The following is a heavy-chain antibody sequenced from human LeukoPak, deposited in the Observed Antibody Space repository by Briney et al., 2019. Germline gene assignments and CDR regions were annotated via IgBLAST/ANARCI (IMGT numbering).Heavy chain of an antibody. J-gene: IGHJ4*02. CDR1: GFTFSSYS. CDR3: GRDGTAIVVVVAALDY. V-gene: IGHV3-21*01. Sequence: PGGSLRLSCAASGFTFSSYSMNWVRQAPGKGLEWVSSISSSSSYIYYADSVKGRFTISRDNAKNSLYLQMNSLRAEDTAVYYCGRDGTAIVVVVAALDYWGQGTLVTVSS. D-gene: IGHD2-15*01. CDR2: ISSSSSYI.